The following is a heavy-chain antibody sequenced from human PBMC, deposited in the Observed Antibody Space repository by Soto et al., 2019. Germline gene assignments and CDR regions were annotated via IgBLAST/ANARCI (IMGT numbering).Heavy chain of an antibody. CDR1: GDTFSTYS. D-gene: IGHD3-22*01. CDR3: ARERSRYDRSGYYRPDY. V-gene: IGHV1-69*08. J-gene: IGHJ4*02. Sequence: SVKVSCKASGDTFSTYSISWVRQAPGQGLEWLGGIIPILGTPSYAQRFQGRVTITADKSTSTAYMELSSLRSEDTAVYYCARERSRYDRSGYYRPDYWGQGTLVTVSS. CDR2: IIPILGTP.